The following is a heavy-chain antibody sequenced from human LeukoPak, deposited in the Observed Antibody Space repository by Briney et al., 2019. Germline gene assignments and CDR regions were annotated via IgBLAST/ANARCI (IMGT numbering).Heavy chain of an antibody. J-gene: IGHJ3*02. D-gene: IGHD1-26*01. CDR1: GFTFSSYS. CDR2: ISSSSSYI. V-gene: IGHV3-21*04. Sequence: GGSLRLSCAASGFTFSSYSMNWVRQAPGKGLEWVSSISSSSSYIYYADSVKGRFTISRDNSKNTLYLQMNSLRAEDTAVYYCARASGSYLRGAFDIWGQGTMVTVSS. CDR3: ARASGSYLRGAFDI.